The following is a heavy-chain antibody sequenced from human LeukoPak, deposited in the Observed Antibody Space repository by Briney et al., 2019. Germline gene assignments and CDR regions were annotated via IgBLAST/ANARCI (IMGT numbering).Heavy chain of an antibody. J-gene: IGHJ4*02. V-gene: IGHV1-69*13. CDR2: IIPIFGTA. Sequence: SVKVSCKASGYTFTSYYMHWVRQAPGQGLEWMGGIIPIFGTANYAQKFQGRVTITADESTSTVCMELSSLRSEDTAVYYCARGRAYNWNPSFDYWGQGTLVTVSS. D-gene: IGHD1-20*01. CDR3: ARGRAYNWNPSFDY. CDR1: GYTFTSYY.